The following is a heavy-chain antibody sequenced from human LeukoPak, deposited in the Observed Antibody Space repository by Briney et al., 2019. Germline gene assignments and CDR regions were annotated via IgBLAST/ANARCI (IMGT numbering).Heavy chain of an antibody. J-gene: IGHJ5*02. CDR3: ARSGCSSTSXXGWFDP. D-gene: IGHD2-2*01. CDR2: ISAYNGNT. CDR1: GYTFTSYG. V-gene: IGHV1-18*01. Sequence: ASVKVSCKASGYTFTSYGISWVRQAPGQGLEWMGWISAYNGNTNYAQKLQGRVTMTTDTSTSTAYMELRSLRSDDTAVYYYARSGCSSTSXXGWFDPWGXGXLXXVS.